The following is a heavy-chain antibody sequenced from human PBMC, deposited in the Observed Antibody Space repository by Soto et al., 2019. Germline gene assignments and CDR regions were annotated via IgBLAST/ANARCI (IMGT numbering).Heavy chain of an antibody. Sequence: GKGLEWISSISGSGFKKYYADSVKGRFTISRDNSKSTVYLELNSLSAEDTAVYHCALFFKVEVGIRATVQVSAFLLNRSSDL. V-gene: IGHV3-23*01. J-gene: IGHJ2*01. CDR3: ALFFKVEVGIRATVQVSAFLLNRSSDL. CDR2: ISGSGFKK. D-gene: IGHD1-26*01.